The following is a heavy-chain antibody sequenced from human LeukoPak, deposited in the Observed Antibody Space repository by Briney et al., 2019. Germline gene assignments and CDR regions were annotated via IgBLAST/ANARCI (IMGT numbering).Heavy chain of an antibody. V-gene: IGHV4-34*01. Sequence: SETLSLTCAVYGGSFSGYYWSWIRQPPGKGLEWIGEINHSGSTNYNPSLKSRVTISVDTSKNQFSLKLSSVTAADTAVYYCAQGYGFDYWGQGTLVTVSS. CDR2: INHSGST. D-gene: IGHD5-18*01. CDR3: AQGYGFDY. J-gene: IGHJ4*02. CDR1: GGSFSGYY.